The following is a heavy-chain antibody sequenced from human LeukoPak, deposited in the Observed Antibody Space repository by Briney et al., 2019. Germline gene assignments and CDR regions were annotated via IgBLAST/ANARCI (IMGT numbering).Heavy chain of an antibody. J-gene: IGHJ4*02. Sequence: GGSLRLSCAASGFTFSSYSMNWVRQAPGKGLEWVSSISSSSSYIYYADSVKGRFTISRDNAKNSLYLQMNSLRAEDTAVYYCARDDVAPVNDFWSDYWGQGTLVTVSS. D-gene: IGHD3-3*01. CDR1: GFTFSSYS. CDR2: ISSSSSYI. CDR3: ARDDVAPVNDFWSDY. V-gene: IGHV3-21*01.